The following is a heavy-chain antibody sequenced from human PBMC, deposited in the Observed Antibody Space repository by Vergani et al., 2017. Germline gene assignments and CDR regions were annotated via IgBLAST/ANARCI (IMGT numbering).Heavy chain of an antibody. CDR3: ARGEGFGDLGDY. CDR1: FFTVSRSS. Sequence: VQLVESGGGLVKPGGSLLLCFSSSFFTVSRSSLPFCRQSPFPGLSFFSSLRLSGSTIYYADSVKGRFTISRDNAKNSLYLQMNSLRAEDTAVYYCARGEGFGDLGDYWGQGTLVTVSS. D-gene: IGHD3-10*01. V-gene: IGHV3-48*03. CDR2: LRLSGSTI. J-gene: IGHJ4*02.